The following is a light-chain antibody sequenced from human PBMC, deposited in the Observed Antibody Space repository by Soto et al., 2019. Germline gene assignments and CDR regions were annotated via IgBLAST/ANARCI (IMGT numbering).Light chain of an antibody. J-gene: IGKJ2*01. V-gene: IGKV1-33*01. Sequence: DIQMTQSPPSLAASVGDTVTITCQASQDLTNYLNWYQQKPGEAPKLLIYDTTTLEEGVPSRFSGRGSGTHFTLTIYGLQPEDAAIYSCQQYVNIPYTFGQGTKLEIK. CDR2: DTT. CDR1: QDLTNY. CDR3: QQYVNIPYT.